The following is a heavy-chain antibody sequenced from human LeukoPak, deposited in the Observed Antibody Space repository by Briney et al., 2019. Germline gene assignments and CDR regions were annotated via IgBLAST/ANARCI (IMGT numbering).Heavy chain of an antibody. D-gene: IGHD5-18*01. CDR3: ARVSVDTAIVIRHYFDY. CDR1: GGSISSGGYY. J-gene: IGHJ4*02. Sequence: SETLSLTCTVSGGSISSGGYYWSWIRQHPGKGLEWIGYIYYSGSTYYNPSLKSRVTISVDTSKNQFSLKLSSVTAADTAVYYCARVSVDTAIVIRHYFDYWGQGTLVTVSS. CDR2: IYYSGST. V-gene: IGHV4-31*03.